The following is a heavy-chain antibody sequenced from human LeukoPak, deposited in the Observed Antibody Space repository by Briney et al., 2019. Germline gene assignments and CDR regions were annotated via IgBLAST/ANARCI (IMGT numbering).Heavy chain of an antibody. V-gene: IGHV3-21*01. Sequence: GGSLRLSCAASGFTFSSYSMNWVRQAPGKGLEWVSGIGWNSGNIGYGGSVKGRFTISRDNSKNSLYLQMNSLRAEDTAVYYCARPRGYGSGTYRYFDYWGQGTLVTVSS. D-gene: IGHD3-10*01. CDR2: IGWNSGNI. J-gene: IGHJ4*02. CDR3: ARPRGYGSGTYRYFDY. CDR1: GFTFSSYS.